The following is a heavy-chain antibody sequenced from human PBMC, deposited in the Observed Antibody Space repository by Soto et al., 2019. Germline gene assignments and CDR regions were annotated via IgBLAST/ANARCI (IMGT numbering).Heavy chain of an antibody. Sequence: QPGGSLRLSCAASEFMFSAYLMSWVRQAPGKGLEWVANINQDGSEKYYPDSVKGRFAISRDNTKNLLSLQMNSLRAEDTAVYYCARGGGGVFVAGFDYWGQGTLVTVSS. CDR2: INQDGSEK. J-gene: IGHJ4*02. CDR3: ARGGGGVFVAGFDY. D-gene: IGHD6-19*01. CDR1: EFMFSAYL. V-gene: IGHV3-7*01.